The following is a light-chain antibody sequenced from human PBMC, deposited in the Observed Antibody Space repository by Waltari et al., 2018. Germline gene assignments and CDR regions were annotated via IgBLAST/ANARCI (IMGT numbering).Light chain of an antibody. CDR3: LQATQFPLT. CDR2: KSS. Sequence: DFLMPQTPLSSPVTLGQPASISCRSSQSHVHSDGNTYLSWYQQRPGQPPRLLIYKSSNRCAGVPDRFSGSGAGTEFTLKSSRVEAEDVGVYFGLQATQFPLTFGGGTKLEIK. CDR1: QSHVHSDGNTY. J-gene: IGKJ4*01. V-gene: IGKV2-24*01.